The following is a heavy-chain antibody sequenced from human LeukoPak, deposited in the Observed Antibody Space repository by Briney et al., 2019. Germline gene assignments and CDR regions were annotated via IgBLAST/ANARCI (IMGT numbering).Heavy chain of an antibody. D-gene: IGHD4/OR15-4a*01. CDR3: TRHTERGAD. Sequence: GGSLRLSCAVSGFTLSDSSMHWVRQASGKGLEWVGRIRTKPNNYATLYAASVKGRFTISRDDSKNTAYLQMNGLKTEDTAVYYCTRHTERGADWGQGTLVTVSS. CDR2: IRTKPNNYAT. J-gene: IGHJ4*02. CDR1: GFTLSDSS. V-gene: IGHV3-73*01.